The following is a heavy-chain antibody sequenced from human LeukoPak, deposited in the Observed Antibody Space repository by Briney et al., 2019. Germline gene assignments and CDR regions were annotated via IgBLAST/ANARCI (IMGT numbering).Heavy chain of an antibody. CDR2: ISSSSSYI. V-gene: IGHV3-21*01. D-gene: IGHD1-26*01. CDR1: GFTFSSYS. Sequence: PGGSLRLSCAASGFTFSSYSMNWVRQAPGKGLEWVSSISSSSSYIYYADSVKGRFTISRDNAKNSLYLQMNSLRAEDTAVYYCARDLTARGSYYGAFDIWGQGTMVTVSS. CDR3: ARDLTARGSYYGAFDI. J-gene: IGHJ3*02.